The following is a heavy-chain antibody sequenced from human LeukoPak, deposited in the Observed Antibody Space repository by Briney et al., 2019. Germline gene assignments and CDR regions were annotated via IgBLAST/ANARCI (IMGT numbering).Heavy chain of an antibody. D-gene: IGHD2-8*02. J-gene: IGHJ4*02. Sequence: PGRSLRLSCAASGFTFSSYGMHWVRQAPGKGLEWVAVISYDGSNIYYADSVKGRFTISRDNSKNTLYLQMNSLRADDTALYYCAKDWSFDYWGQGTLVTVSS. CDR3: AKDWSFDY. CDR1: GFTFSSYG. CDR2: ISYDGSNI. V-gene: IGHV3-30*18.